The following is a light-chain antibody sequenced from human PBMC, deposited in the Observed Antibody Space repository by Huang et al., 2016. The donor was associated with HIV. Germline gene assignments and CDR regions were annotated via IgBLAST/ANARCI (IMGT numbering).Light chain of an antibody. CDR2: DTS. J-gene: IGKJ3*01. CDR1: QSVSRY. Sequence: EIVLTQSPATLSLSPGERATLSCRASQSVSRYLAWYQQKPGQAPRLLIYDTSNRATGIPARFSGSGSGTAFTLTSSSLEPEDFAVYYCQQRSTLFTFGPGTKVDFK. V-gene: IGKV3-11*01. CDR3: QQRSTLFT.